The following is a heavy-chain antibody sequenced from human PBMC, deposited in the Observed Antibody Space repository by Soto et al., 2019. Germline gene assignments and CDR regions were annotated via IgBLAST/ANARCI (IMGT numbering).Heavy chain of an antibody. CDR2: IYYSGST. Sequence: QVQLRESGPGLVKPSQTLSLTCTVSGGSISSGGYYWSWIRQHPGKGLEWIGYIYYSGSTYYNPSVRSQVTTPVDPSKNQCAGKLSAVTAADTAVYYCARANTMVRPHYGTHVWGQGTTVTVSS. V-gene: IGHV4-31*01. CDR3: ARANTMVRPHYGTHV. D-gene: IGHD3-10*01. CDR1: GGSISSGGYY. J-gene: IGHJ6*01.